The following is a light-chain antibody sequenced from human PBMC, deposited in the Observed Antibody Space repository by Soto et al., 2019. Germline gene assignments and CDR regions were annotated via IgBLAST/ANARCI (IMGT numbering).Light chain of an antibody. J-gene: IGKJ3*01. CDR3: EQYGSSLGSVT. CDR1: QSISSNY. CDR2: GAS. Sequence: EIVLTQSPGTLSLSPGERATLPCRASQSISSNYLAWYQQKLGQAPRLLIYGASTRATGIPDTFSGSGSGTGFNFTISRLEPEDFAVYYCEQYGSSLGSVTFGPGTKVDIK. V-gene: IGKV3-20*01.